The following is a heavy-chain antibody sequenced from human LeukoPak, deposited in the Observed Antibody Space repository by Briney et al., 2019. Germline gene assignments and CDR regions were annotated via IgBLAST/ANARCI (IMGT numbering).Heavy chain of an antibody. Sequence: GGSLRLSCAASGFTFSTYWMSWVRQAPGKGLEWVANIKQDGSEKYYLDSVKGRFTISRDNAKNSLYLQMNSLRAEDTAIYFCTREAAAGIDYWGQGTLVTASA. CDR3: TREAAAGIDY. J-gene: IGHJ4*02. CDR2: IKQDGSEK. D-gene: IGHD6-13*01. V-gene: IGHV3-7*01. CDR1: GFTFSTYW.